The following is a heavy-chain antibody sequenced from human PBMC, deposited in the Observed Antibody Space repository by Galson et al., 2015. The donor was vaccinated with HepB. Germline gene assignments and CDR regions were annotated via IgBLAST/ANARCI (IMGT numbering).Heavy chain of an antibody. Sequence: ETLSLTCAVYGGSFSGYYWSWIRQPPGKGLEWIGEINHSGSTNYNPSLKGRVTISVDTSKNQFSLKLSSVTAADTAVYYCARGEVAAHLGYYYYGMDVWGQGTTVTVSS. CDR2: INHSGST. CDR1: GGSFSGYY. D-gene: IGHD6-19*01. CDR3: ARGEVAAHLGYYYYGMDV. V-gene: IGHV4-34*01. J-gene: IGHJ6*02.